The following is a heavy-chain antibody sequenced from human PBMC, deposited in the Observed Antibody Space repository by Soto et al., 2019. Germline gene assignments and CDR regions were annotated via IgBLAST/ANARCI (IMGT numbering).Heavy chain of an antibody. J-gene: IGHJ4*02. CDR2: INHSGST. V-gene: IGHV4-34*01. D-gene: IGHD3-22*01. Sequence: SSETLSLTCAVYGGSFSGYYWSWIRQPPGKGLEWIGEINHSGSTNYNPSLKSRVTISVDTSKNQFSLKLSSVTAADTAVYYCARGPNYDSSGYYPHWGQGTLVTVSS. CDR1: GGSFSGYY. CDR3: ARGPNYDSSGYYPH.